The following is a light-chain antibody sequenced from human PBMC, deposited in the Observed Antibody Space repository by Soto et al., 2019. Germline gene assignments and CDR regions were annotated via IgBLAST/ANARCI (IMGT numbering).Light chain of an antibody. CDR2: RAS. J-gene: IGKJ4*01. CDR3: QQYGSSPLT. Sequence: EIVLTQSPGTLSLSPGERATLSCRASQSVSSDYLAWYQQKPGQTPKVLIYRASSRATGIPDRFSGSGSGTDFTLTISRLEPEDFAVYYCQQYGSSPLTFVGGTKVEI. V-gene: IGKV3-20*01. CDR1: QSVSSDY.